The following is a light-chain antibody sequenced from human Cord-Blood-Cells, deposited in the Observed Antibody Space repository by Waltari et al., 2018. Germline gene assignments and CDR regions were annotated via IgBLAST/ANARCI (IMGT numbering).Light chain of an antibody. CDR3: QSADSSGTYV. CDR1: ALPKQY. CDR2: KDS. Sequence: SYELTQPPSVSVSPGQTARITCSGDALPKQYAYWYQQKPGQAPVLVIYKDSERPSGIPEGFSGSSSGTTVTLTISGVQAEYEADYYCQSADSSGTYVFGTGTKVTVL. J-gene: IGLJ1*01. V-gene: IGLV3-25*03.